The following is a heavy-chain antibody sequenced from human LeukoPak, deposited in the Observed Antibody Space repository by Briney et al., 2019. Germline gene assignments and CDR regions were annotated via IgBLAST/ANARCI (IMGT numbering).Heavy chain of an antibody. CDR3: AKSSYSSSWYGFYYCMDV. J-gene: IGHJ6*04. Sequence: PGGSLRLSCAASGFTFSGYGMHWVRQAPGKGLEWVAVISYDGSNKYYADSVTGRFTISRDNSKNTLYLQMNSLRAEDTAVYYCAKSSYSSSWYGFYYCMDVWGKGTTVTVSS. D-gene: IGHD6-13*01. CDR1: GFTFSGYG. CDR2: ISYDGSNK. V-gene: IGHV3-30*18.